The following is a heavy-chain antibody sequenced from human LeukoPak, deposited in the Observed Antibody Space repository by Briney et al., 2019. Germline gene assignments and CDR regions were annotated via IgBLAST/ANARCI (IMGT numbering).Heavy chain of an antibody. CDR2: IWYDGSNK. J-gene: IGHJ4*02. CDR3: AREATFGGGLDY. D-gene: IGHD3-16*01. V-gene: IGHV3-33*01. CDR1: GFTFSSYG. Sequence: GGSLRLSCAASGFTFSSYGMPWVRQAPGKGLEWVAVIWYDGSNKYYADSVKGRFTISRDNSKNTLYLQMNSLRAEDTAVYYCAREATFGGGLDYWGQGTLVTVSS.